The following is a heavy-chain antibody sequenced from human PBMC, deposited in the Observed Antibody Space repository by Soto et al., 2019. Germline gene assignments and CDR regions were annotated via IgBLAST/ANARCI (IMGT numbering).Heavy chain of an antibody. V-gene: IGHV1-69*06. CDR3: ASWSNWNPLYYDGLDV. CDR2: IIPLHNTS. D-gene: IGHD1-20*01. J-gene: IGHJ6*02. CDR1: GAASTTYA. Sequence: QVQLLQSGAELKKPGSSLKASCKAPGAASTTYAPNWVRHGPGQGLEWLGGIIPLHNTSNYSLKFLGRVTVTADISSTTVYMELNSLTSDDTATYYCASWSNWNPLYYDGLDVWGQGTTVTVSS.